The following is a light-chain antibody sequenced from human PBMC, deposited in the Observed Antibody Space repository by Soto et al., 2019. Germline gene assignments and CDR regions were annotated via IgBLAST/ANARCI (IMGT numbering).Light chain of an antibody. CDR2: GDR. CDR1: SSNIGAGYE. Sequence: QLVLTQPESVSGAPGQRVTITCTGSSSNIGAGYEVQWYQQLPGTTPQHLIYGDRYRPAGVPDRFSGSKSGTSVSLAITGLQAEDEADYHCQSYDSSLSGMVFGGGTLLIVL. CDR3: QSYDSSLSGMV. V-gene: IGLV1-40*01. J-gene: IGLJ3*02.